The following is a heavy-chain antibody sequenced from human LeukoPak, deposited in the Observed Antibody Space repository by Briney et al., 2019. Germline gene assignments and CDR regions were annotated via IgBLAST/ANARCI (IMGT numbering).Heavy chain of an antibody. V-gene: IGHV3-23*01. D-gene: IGHD1-26*01. J-gene: IGHJ4*02. Sequence: ETLPLTCTVSGGSISGYYWSWVRQPPGKGLEWVSAISGSGGSTYYADSVKGRFTISRDNSKNTLYLQMNSLRSEDTAVYYCAGSHGEVIDYWGQGTLVTVSS. CDR2: ISGSGGST. CDR1: GGSISGYY. CDR3: AGSHGEVIDY.